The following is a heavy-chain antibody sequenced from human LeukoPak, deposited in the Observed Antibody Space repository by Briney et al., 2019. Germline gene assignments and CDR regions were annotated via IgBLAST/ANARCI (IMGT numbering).Heavy chain of an antibody. D-gene: IGHD4-17*01. CDR2: IYYSGST. J-gene: IGHJ5*02. CDR3: ARDLSKGDYEP. V-gene: IGHV4-59*01. Sequence: PSETLSLTCTVSGGSISSYYWSWIRQPPGKGLEWIGYIYYSGSTNYNPSLKSRVTISVDTSKNQFSLKLSSVTAADTAVYYCARDLSKGDYEPWGQGTLVTVSS. CDR1: GGSISSYY.